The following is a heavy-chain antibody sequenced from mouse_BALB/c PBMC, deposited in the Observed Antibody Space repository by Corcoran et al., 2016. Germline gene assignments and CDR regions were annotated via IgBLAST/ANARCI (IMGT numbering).Heavy chain of an antibody. CDR2: INPYNGAT. V-gene: IGHV1-26*01. Sequence: EVQLQQSGPELVKPGASVKISCKASGYSFTGYYMHWVKQSHVKSLEWIGRINPYNGATSYNQNLKDKASLTVDKSSSTAYMELHSLTSEDSAVYYCASYYGNYWYFDVWGAGTTVTVSS. CDR1: GYSFTGYY. D-gene: IGHD2-1*01. J-gene: IGHJ1*01. CDR3: ASYYGNYWYFDV.